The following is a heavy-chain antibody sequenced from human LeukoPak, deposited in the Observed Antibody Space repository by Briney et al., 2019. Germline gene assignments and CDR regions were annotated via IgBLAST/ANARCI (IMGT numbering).Heavy chain of an antibody. CDR2: ISSSGSVI. D-gene: IGHD1-26*01. CDR1: GFTFSNYE. V-gene: IGHV3-48*03. CDR3: ASHVVGARFDY. Sequence: GGSLRLSCAASGFTFSNYEMNWVRRAPGKGLEWVSFISSSGSVIFYADSVKGRFTISRDNAKSSLYLEMNSLRAEDTAIYYCASHVVGARFDYWGQGTLVTVSS. J-gene: IGHJ4*02.